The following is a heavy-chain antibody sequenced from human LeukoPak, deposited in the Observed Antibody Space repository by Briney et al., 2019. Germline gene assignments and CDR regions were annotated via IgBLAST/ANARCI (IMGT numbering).Heavy chain of an antibody. J-gene: IGHJ4*02. D-gene: IGHD6-19*01. Sequence: PGGSLRLSCAASGFTFSSYEMNWVRQAPGKGLEWVSYISSSGSTIYYADSVKGRFTISRDNAKNSLYLQMNSLRAEDTAVYYCASAVVSGWYFLDYWGQGTLATVSS. V-gene: IGHV3-48*03. CDR1: GFTFSSYE. CDR3: ASAVVSGWYFLDY. CDR2: ISSSGSTI.